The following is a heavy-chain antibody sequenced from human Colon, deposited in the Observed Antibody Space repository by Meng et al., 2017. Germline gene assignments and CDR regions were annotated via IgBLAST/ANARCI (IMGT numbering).Heavy chain of an antibody. CDR1: GYTFTGYY. V-gene: IGHV1-2*06. J-gene: IGHJ5*02. CDR2: INPNSGGT. Sequence: QGQLVQSGAEVKKPGASVKVSCTASGYTFTGYYMHWVRQAPGQGLEWMGRINPNSGGTNYAQKFQGRVTMTRDTSISTAYMELSRLRSDDTAVYYCAHQAVAGTRGWFDPWGQGTLVTVSS. CDR3: AHQAVAGTRGWFDP. D-gene: IGHD6-19*01.